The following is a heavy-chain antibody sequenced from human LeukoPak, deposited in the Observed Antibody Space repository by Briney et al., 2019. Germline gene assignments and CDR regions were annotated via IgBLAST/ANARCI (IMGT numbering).Heavy chain of an antibody. J-gene: IGHJ4*02. CDR1: GGSSSGYY. Sequence: PSETLSLTCAVYGGSSSGYYWSWVRQPPGKGLEWIGEINHSGSTNYNPSLKSRVTISVDTSKNQFSLKLSSVTAADTAVYYCARGTEYWGQGTLVTVSS. V-gene: IGHV4-34*01. CDR3: ARGTEY. CDR2: INHSGST.